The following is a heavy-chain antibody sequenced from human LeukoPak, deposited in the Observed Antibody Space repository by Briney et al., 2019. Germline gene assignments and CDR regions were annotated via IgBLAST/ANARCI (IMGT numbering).Heavy chain of an antibody. D-gene: IGHD6-25*01. J-gene: IGHJ4*02. CDR2: IYHSGST. CDR1: GYSINSGYY. V-gene: IGHV4-38-2*02. CDR3: ARDGSSIAAFDY. Sequence: SETLSLTCTVSGYSINSGYYWGWIRQSPGKGLEWIGSIYHSGSTYYNPSFKSRVTISVDTSKNQFSLKLRSVTAADTAVYYCARDGSSIAAFDYWGQGTLVTVSS.